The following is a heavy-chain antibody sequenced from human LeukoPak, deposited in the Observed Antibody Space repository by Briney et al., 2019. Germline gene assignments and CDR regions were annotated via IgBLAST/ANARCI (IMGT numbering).Heavy chain of an antibody. CDR1: GGSISSYY. CDR2: IYYSGST. CDR3: ARDSDIVGATTYYYYYMDV. V-gene: IGHV4-59*01. D-gene: IGHD1-26*01. J-gene: IGHJ6*03. Sequence: PSETLSLTCTVSGGSISSYYWSWIRQPPGKGLEWIGYIYYSGSTNYNPSLKSRVTISVDTPKNQFSLKLSSVTAADTAVYYCARDSDIVGATTYYYYYMDVWGKGTTVTVSS.